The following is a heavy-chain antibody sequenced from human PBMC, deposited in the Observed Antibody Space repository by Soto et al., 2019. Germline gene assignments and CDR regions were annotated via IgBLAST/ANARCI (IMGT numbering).Heavy chain of an antibody. J-gene: IGHJ4*02. CDR3: GRSEDSYGHLDY. D-gene: IGHD5-18*01. CDR2: LYSGGGT. Sequence: EVQLVESGGGLVQPGGSLRLACAASGLSVSNNYIAWVRQAPGEGLEWVSVLYSGGGTHFADSVKGRFTISRDNSKNTVYLQMNSVRAGDTAVYYCGRSEDSYGHLDYWGQGTLVTVSS. CDR1: GLSVSNNY. V-gene: IGHV3-66*01.